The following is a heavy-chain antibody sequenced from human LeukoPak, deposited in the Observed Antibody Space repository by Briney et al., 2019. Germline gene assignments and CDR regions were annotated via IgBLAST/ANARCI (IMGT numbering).Heavy chain of an antibody. D-gene: IGHD2-15*01. V-gene: IGHV3-21*01. J-gene: IGHJ6*03. CDR2: ISSSSSYI. CDR3: ARDQVVVAATKYYYYYYYMDV. Sequence: GGSLRLSCAASGFTFSSYSMNWVRQAPGKGLEWVSSISSSSSYIYYADSVKGRFTISRDNAKNSLYLQMNSLRAEGTAVYYCARDQVVVAATKYYYYYYYMDVWGKGTTVTVSS. CDR1: GFTFSSYS.